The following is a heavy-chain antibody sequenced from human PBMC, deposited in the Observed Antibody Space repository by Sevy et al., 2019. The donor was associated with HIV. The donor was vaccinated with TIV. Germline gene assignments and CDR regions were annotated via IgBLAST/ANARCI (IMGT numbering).Heavy chain of an antibody. J-gene: IGHJ6*02. CDR2: ISAYNGNT. D-gene: IGHD3-3*01. V-gene: IGHV1-18*01. Sequence: ASVKVSCKASGYTFTSYGISWVRQAPGQGLEWMGWISAYNGNTNYAQKLQGRVTMTTDTSTRTAYMELRSLRSDDTAVYYCARSPPFIYDFWSGYYTGCYYGMDVWGQGTTVTVSS. CDR3: ARSPPFIYDFWSGYYTGCYYGMDV. CDR1: GYTFTSYG.